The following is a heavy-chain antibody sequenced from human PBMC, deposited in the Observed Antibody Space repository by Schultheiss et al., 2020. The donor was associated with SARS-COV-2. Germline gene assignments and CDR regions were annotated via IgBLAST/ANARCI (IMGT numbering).Heavy chain of an antibody. CDR1: GFTFSSYG. V-gene: IGHV3-30*19. D-gene: IGHD6-6*01. CDR3: AREYSSSSGPDFGFDY. J-gene: IGHJ4*02. CDR2: IWYDGSNK. Sequence: GGSLRLSCAASGFTFSSYGMHWVRQAPGKGLEWVAVIWYDGSNKYYADSVKGRFTISRDNSKNTLYLQMNSLRAEDMAVYYCAREYSSSSGPDFGFDYWGQGTLVTVSS.